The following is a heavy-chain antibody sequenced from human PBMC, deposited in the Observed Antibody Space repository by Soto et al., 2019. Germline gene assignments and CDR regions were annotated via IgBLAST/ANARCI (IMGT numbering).Heavy chain of an antibody. CDR2: IYYSGST. CDR3: ARGSIVVVPAANYYYYYGMDV. V-gene: IGHV4-31*02. Sequence: SETLCLTWTVSGGSIGSGGYCWSWIRQHPGKGLEWIGYIYYSGSTYYNPSLKSRVTISVDTSKNQFSLKLSSVTAADTAVYYCARGSIVVVPAANYYYYYGMDVWGQGTTVTVSS. J-gene: IGHJ6*02. CDR1: GGSIGSGGYC. D-gene: IGHD2-2*01.